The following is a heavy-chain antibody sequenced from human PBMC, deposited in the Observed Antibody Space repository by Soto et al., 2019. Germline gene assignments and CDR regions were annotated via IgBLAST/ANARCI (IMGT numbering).Heavy chain of an antibody. CDR3: ATYTVTTPFDY. J-gene: IGHJ4*02. V-gene: IGHV3-23*01. D-gene: IGHD4-17*01. CDR2: ISGSGGST. Sequence: GGSLRLSCAASGFTFSSYSMNWVRQAPGKGLEWVSAISGSGGSTYYADSVKGRFTISRDNSKNTLYLQMNSLRAEDTAVYYCATYTVTTPFDYWGQGTLVTVSS. CDR1: GFTFSSYS.